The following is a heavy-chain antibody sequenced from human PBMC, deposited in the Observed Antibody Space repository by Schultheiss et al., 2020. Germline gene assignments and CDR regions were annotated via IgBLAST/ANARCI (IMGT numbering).Heavy chain of an antibody. V-gene: IGHV4-59*08. Sequence: SETLSLTCTVSGGSISSYNWSWIRQPPGKGLEWIGYIYYSGSTNYNPSLKSRVTISVDTSKNQFSLKLSSVTAADTAVYYCARHLDLVAAPIYGMDVWGPGTTVTVAS. J-gene: IGHJ6*02. D-gene: IGHD6-6*01. CDR2: IYYSGST. CDR3: ARHLDLVAAPIYGMDV. CDR1: GGSISSYN.